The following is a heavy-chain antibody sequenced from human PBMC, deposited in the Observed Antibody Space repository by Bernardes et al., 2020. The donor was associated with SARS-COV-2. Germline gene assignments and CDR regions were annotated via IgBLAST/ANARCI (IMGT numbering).Heavy chain of an antibody. J-gene: IGHJ4*02. D-gene: IGHD2-2*01. CDR3: ASRRGYCSSTSCYQGDFDY. V-gene: IGHV3-7*02. CDR1: GFTFSTYW. CDR2: IKQDGSEK. Sequence: GGSLRLSCAASGFTFSTYWMSWVRQAPGKGLEWVANIKQDGSEKYYVDSVKGRFTISRDNAKNSLYLQMNSLRAEDTAVYYCASRRGYCSSTSCYQGDFDYWGQGTLVTVSS.